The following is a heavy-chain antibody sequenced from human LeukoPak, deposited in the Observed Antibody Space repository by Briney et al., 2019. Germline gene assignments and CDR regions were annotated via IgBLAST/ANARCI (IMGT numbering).Heavy chain of an antibody. CDR1: GFTFNNYA. Sequence: PGGSLRLSCAASGFTFNNYAMTWVRQAPGKGLEWVSVISGDGFTTYSADSVKGRFTISRDNSKNTLFLQMDSLRGEDTAVYFCARCPRLNYFDSWGQGTLVTVSS. CDR3: ARCPRLNYFDS. D-gene: IGHD2-21*02. V-gene: IGHV3-23*01. CDR2: ISGDGFTT. J-gene: IGHJ4*02.